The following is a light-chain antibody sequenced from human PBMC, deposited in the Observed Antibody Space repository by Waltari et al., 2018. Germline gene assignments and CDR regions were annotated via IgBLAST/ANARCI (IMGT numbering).Light chain of an antibody. V-gene: IGLV2-14*01. J-gene: IGLJ3*02. CDR2: EVS. Sequence: QSALTQPASVSGSPGQSITISCTGTSSDVGGYNYISWYQQHPGKAPKLMIYEVSNRPPGVSNRFSGSKSGNTASLTISGLQAEDEAHYYCSSYTSSSTWVFGGGTKLTVL. CDR3: SSYTSSSTWV. CDR1: SSDVGGYNY.